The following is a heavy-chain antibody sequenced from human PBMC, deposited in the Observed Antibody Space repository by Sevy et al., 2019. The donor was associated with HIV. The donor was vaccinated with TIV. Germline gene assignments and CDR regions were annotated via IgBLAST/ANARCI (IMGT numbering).Heavy chain of an antibody. Sequence: ASVKFSCTVSGKTLSELSMHWVRQAPGKGLEWMGSFDPEDGETIYAQNFQGRVTMTEDTFTDTAYMELSSLRSEDTAVYYCATTREYYSDNSGYFDYWGQGTLVTVSS. J-gene: IGHJ4*02. CDR1: GKTLSELS. CDR3: ATTREYYSDNSGYFDY. V-gene: IGHV1-24*01. CDR2: FDPEDGET. D-gene: IGHD3-22*01.